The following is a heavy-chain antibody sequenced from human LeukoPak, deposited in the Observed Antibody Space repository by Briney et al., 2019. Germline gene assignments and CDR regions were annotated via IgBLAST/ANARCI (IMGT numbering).Heavy chain of an antibody. Sequence: PSETLSLTCTVSGGSISSYYWSWIRQPPGKGLEWIGYIYYSGSTNYNPSLKSRVTISVDTSKNQFSLKLSSVTAADTAVYYCARVPPKGRYNWFDPWGQGTLVTVSS. CDR1: GGSISSYY. CDR2: IYYSGST. D-gene: IGHD1-26*01. CDR3: ARVPPKGRYNWFDP. V-gene: IGHV4-59*01. J-gene: IGHJ5*02.